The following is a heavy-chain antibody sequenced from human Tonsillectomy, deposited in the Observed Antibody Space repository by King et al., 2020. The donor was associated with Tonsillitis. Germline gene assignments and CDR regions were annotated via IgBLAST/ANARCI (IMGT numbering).Heavy chain of an antibody. J-gene: IGHJ3*02. CDR1: GYTFTSYY. Sequence: AQLVQSGAEVKKPGASVKVSCMASGYTFTSYYMHWVRQAPGQGLEWMGIINPSGGSTSYAQKFQGRVTMTRDTSTSTVYMELSSLRSEDTAVYYCARDAAYSGSYYGSLDIWGQGTMVTVSS. CDR2: INPSGGST. D-gene: IGHD1-26*01. CDR3: ARDAAYSGSYYGSLDI. V-gene: IGHV1-46*01.